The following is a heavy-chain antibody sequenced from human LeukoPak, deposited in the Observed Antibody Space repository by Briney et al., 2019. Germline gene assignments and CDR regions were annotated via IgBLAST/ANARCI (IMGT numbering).Heavy chain of an antibody. CDR3: AKEMYQLPREFDY. Sequence: GGSLRLSCAASGFTFSSYGMHWVRQAPGKGLEWVAVISYDGSNKYYADSVKGRFTISRDNSKNTPYLQMNSLRAEDTAVCYCAKEMYQLPREFDYWGQGTLVTVSS. CDR2: ISYDGSNK. V-gene: IGHV3-30*18. CDR1: GFTFSSYG. J-gene: IGHJ4*02. D-gene: IGHD2-2*01.